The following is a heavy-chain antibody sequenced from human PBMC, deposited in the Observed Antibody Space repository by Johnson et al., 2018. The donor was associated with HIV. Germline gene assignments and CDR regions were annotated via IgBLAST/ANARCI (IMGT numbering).Heavy chain of an antibody. CDR1: GFTFSSNY. CDR2: IYSGGST. V-gene: IGHV3-66*02. J-gene: IGHJ3*02. CDR3: AKGRWEATTYDDAFDI. D-gene: IGHD1-26*01. Sequence: VQLVESGGGLVQPGGSLRLSCAASGFTFSSNYMSWVRQAPGKGLEWVSVIYSGGSTYYADSVKGRFTISRDNSKNTLYLQMNSLRAEETAVYYCAKGRWEATTYDDAFDIWGQGTMVTVSS.